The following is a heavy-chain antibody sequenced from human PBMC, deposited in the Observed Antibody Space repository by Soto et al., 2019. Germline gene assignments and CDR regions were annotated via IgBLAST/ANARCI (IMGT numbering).Heavy chain of an antibody. Sequence: SETLSLTCTVSGGSISSSSYYWGWIRQPPGKGLEWIGSIYYSGSTYYNPSLKSRVTISVDTSKNQFSLKLSSVTAADTAVYYCARQGAEYSSSPGVNWFDPWGQGTLVTVSS. V-gene: IGHV4-39*01. D-gene: IGHD6-6*01. J-gene: IGHJ5*02. CDR2: IYYSGST. CDR3: ARQGAEYSSSPGVNWFDP. CDR1: GGSISSSSYY.